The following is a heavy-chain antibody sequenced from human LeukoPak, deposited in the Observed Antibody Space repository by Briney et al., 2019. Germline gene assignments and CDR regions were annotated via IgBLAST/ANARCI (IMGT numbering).Heavy chain of an antibody. CDR1: GFTFSNSS. J-gene: IGHJ4*02. D-gene: IGHD1-26*01. Sequence: GGSLRLSCAASGFTFSNSSVNWVRQSPGKGLEWISYISFSNTTIYYADSVKGRFTISRDKAKNSLCLQMNSLRAEDTAVYYCASGGATSFDYWGQGTLVTVSS. CDR3: ASGGATSFDY. CDR2: ISFSNTTI. V-gene: IGHV3-48*01.